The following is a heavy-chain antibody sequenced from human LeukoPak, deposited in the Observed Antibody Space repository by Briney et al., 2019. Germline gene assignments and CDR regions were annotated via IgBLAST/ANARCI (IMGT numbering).Heavy chain of an antibody. Sequence: GGSLRLSCAASGFTFSTYAMSWVRQAPGKGLEWVSAIIGGGGTTYYADSVRGRFTISRDNSKNTLYLQMNNLRAEDTAVYYCARDPFYSGTGPPNYWGQGTLVTVSS. D-gene: IGHD4-11*01. V-gene: IGHV3-23*01. CDR3: ARDPFYSGTGPPNY. CDR2: IIGGGGTT. J-gene: IGHJ4*02. CDR1: GFTFSTYA.